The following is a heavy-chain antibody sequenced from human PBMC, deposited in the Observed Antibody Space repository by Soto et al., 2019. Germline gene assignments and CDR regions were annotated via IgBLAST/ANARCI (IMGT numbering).Heavy chain of an antibody. V-gene: IGHV1-69*13. CDR1: GGTFGHYA. CDR3: ARGNAVVVPVAIGEYALNI. Sequence: GASVNVSCKASGGTFGHYAISWVRQAPGQGLEWMGGIFSVLDTTNYAQKFQGRVTITADESTNTAYMELSNLRSEDTAVYYCARGNAVVVPVAIGEYALNIWGQGTTVTVSS. J-gene: IGHJ3*02. D-gene: IGHD2-2*02. CDR2: IFSVLDTT.